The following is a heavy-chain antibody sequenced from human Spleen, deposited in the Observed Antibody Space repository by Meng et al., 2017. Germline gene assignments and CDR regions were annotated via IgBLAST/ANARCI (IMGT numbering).Heavy chain of an antibody. CDR2: ISGSGGST. J-gene: IGHJ4*02. Sequence: GESLKISCTASGFTFGDYAMSWVRQAPTKGLEWVSAISGSGGSTYYADSLKGRFTISRDNSKNTLYLQVNSLRAEDTAVYYCARVGDSRGTYLYWGQGALVTVSS. CDR3: ARVGDSRGTYLY. D-gene: IGHD3-22*01. CDR1: GFTFGDYA. V-gene: IGHV3-23*01.